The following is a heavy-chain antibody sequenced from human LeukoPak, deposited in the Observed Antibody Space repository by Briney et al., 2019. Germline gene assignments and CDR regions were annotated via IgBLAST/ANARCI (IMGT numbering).Heavy chain of an antibody. CDR2: ISSSSSYI. D-gene: IGHD6-13*01. V-gene: IGHV3-21*01. CDR3: ARAAREEAGIAAAGLYFDY. J-gene: IGHJ4*02. CDR1: GFTFSTFA. Sequence: PGGSLRLSCAASGFTFSTFAMIWVRQPPGKGLEWVSSISSSSSYIYYADSVKGRFTISRDNSKNTLYLQVNSLRAEDTAVYYCARAAREEAGIAAAGLYFDYWGQGTLVTVSS.